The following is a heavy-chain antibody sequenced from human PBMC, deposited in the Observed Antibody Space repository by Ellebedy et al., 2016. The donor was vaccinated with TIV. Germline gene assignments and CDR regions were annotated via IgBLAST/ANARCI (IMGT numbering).Heavy chain of an antibody. V-gene: IGHV3-30*18. CDR3: AKEPWTQSGGNDYYFDY. CDR1: GFTFSSYG. D-gene: IGHD4-23*01. Sequence: GGSLRLSXAASGFTFSSYGMHWVRQAPGKGLEWVAVISYDGSNKYYADSVKGRFTISRDNSKNTLYLQMNSLRAEDTAVYYCAKEPWTQSGGNDYYFDYWGQGTLVTVSS. J-gene: IGHJ4*02. CDR2: ISYDGSNK.